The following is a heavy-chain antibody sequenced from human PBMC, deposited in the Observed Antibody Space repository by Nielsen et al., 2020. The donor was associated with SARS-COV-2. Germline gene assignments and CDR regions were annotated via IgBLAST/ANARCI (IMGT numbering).Heavy chain of an antibody. CDR3: ARGKAVAGLKVDHGFDY. V-gene: IGHV1-18*01. D-gene: IGHD6-19*01. CDR2: ISAYNGNT. CDR1: GYTFTSYG. Sequence: ASVKVSCKASGYTFTSYGISWVRQAPGQGLEWMGWISAYNGNTNYAQKLQGRVTMTTDTSTSTAYMELRSLRSDDTAVYYCARGKAVAGLKVDHGFDYWGQGTLVTVSS. J-gene: IGHJ4*02.